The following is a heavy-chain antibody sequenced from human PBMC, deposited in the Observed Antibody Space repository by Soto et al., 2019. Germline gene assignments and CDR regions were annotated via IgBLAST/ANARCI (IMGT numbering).Heavy chain of an antibody. CDR1: GGSISSGGDS. V-gene: IGHV4-30-2*05. Sequence: PSETLSLTCAVSGGSISSGGDSWSWIRQPPGKGLEWIGYIYYSGSTYYNPSLKSRVTISVDTSKNQFSLKLSSVTAADTAVYYCASHDYAHYGIDVWGQGTTVTVSS. D-gene: IGHD4-17*01. J-gene: IGHJ6*02. CDR2: IYYSGST. CDR3: ASHDYAHYGIDV.